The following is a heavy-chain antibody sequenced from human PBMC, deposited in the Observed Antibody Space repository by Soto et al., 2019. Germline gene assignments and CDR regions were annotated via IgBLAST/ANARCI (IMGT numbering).Heavy chain of an antibody. J-gene: IGHJ6*02. CDR1: GGTFSSYA. Sequence: QVQLVQSGAEVKKPGSSVKVSCKASGGTFSSYAISWVRQAPGQGLEWMGGIIPIFGTANYAQKFQGRVTITADEAXSXXYMELSSLRSEDTAVYYCASGDYGPVYYYYYGMDVWGQGTTVTVSS. CDR2: IIPIFGTA. CDR3: ASGDYGPVYYYYYGMDV. D-gene: IGHD4-17*01. V-gene: IGHV1-69*12.